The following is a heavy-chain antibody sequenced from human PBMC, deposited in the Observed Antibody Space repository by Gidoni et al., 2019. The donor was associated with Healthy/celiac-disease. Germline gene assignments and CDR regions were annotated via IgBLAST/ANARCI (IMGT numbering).Heavy chain of an antibody. Sequence: QVQLVESGGGVVQPGRSLRLSCAASGFTFSIYGMHWVRQAPGKGLEWVAVIWYDGSNKYYADSVKGRFTISRDNSKNTLYLQMNSLRAEDTAVYYCARDLPLPDYWGQGTLVTVSS. V-gene: IGHV3-33*01. CDR3: ARDLPLPDY. CDR2: IWYDGSNK. CDR1: GFTFSIYG. J-gene: IGHJ4*02.